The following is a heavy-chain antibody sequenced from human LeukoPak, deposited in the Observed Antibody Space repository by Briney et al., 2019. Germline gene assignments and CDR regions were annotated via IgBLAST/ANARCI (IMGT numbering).Heavy chain of an antibody. Sequence: TGGSLRLSCAASGFTFSRYWMSWVRQTPGKGLQWVANIKQDGSEKDYVDSVKGRFTISRDNAKNSLYLQMNSLRAEDTAVYYCARRGMVRGSSFGYWGQGTLVTVSS. J-gene: IGHJ4*02. CDR3: ARRGMVRGSSFGY. V-gene: IGHV3-7*01. D-gene: IGHD3-10*01. CDR2: IKQDGSEK. CDR1: GFTFSRYW.